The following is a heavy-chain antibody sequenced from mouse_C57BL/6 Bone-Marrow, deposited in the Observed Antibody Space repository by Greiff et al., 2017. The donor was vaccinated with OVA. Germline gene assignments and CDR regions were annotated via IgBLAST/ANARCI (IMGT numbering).Heavy chain of an antibody. D-gene: IGHD2-5*01. J-gene: IGHJ3*01. Sequence: QVQLQQSGPELVKPGASVKISCKASGYAFSSSWMNWVKQRPGKGLEWIRRIYPGDGDTNYNGKFKGKATLTADKSSSTAYMQLSSLTSEDSAVYFCARSSNAYWGQGTLVTVSA. V-gene: IGHV1-82*01. CDR3: ARSSNAY. CDR2: IYPGDGDT. CDR1: GYAFSSSW.